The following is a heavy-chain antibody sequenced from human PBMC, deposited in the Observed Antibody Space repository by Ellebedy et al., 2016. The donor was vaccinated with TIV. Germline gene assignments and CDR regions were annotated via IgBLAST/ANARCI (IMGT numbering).Heavy chain of an antibody. J-gene: IGHJ4*02. CDR2: IYLGDSDT. D-gene: IGHD2-8*01. Sequence: PGGSLRLSCKGSGYSFTSYWIGWVRQMPGKGLEWMGIIYLGDSDTRYSPSFQGQVTISVDKSISTAYLQWGSLKASDTAMIYCARSPGYCTNGVCYDYWGLGTLVTVSS. CDR3: ARSPGYCTNGVCYDY. V-gene: IGHV5-51*01. CDR1: GYSFTSYW.